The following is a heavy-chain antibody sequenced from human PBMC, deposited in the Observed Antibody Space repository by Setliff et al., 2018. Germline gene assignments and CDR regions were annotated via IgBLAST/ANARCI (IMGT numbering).Heavy chain of an antibody. CDR3: ARHVLGYSSSYNWFDP. J-gene: IGHJ5*02. CDR1: GYSISSGYY. D-gene: IGHD6-6*01. Sequence: PSETLSLTCAVSGYSISSGYYWGWIRQPPGKGLEWIGSIYNSGSTYYNPSLKSRVTISVDTSKNQFSLKLSSVTAADTAVYYCARHVLGYSSSYNWFDPWGQGTLVTVSS. V-gene: IGHV4-38-2*01. CDR2: IYNSGST.